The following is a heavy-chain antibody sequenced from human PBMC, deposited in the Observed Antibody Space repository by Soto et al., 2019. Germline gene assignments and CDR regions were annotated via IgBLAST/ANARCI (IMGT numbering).Heavy chain of an antibody. V-gene: IGHV4-31*03. J-gene: IGHJ5*02. CDR2: IYYNGRT. CDR3: ARLRRWIDP. CDR1: GGSISSGGYY. Sequence: LSLTCTVSGGSISSGGYYWSWIRQHPGKGLEWIGYIYYNGRTNYNPSVKRRVTISVDTSKNQFSLKLSSVTAADTAVYYCARLRRWIDPWGQGTLVTVSS. D-gene: IGHD3-16*01.